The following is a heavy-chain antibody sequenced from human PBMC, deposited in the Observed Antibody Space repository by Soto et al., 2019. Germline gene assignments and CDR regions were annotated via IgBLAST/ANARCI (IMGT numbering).Heavy chain of an antibody. J-gene: IGHJ6*02. D-gene: IGHD3-10*01. V-gene: IGHV5-51*01. CDR2: IYPGDSDT. CDR1: GYSFTSYW. Sequence: GESLKISCKGSGYSFTSYWIGWVRQMPGKGLEWMGIIYPGDSDTRYSPSFQGQVTISADKSISTAYLQWSSLKASDTAMYYCARPPPGYYYGSGSYYPKYYYYYGMDVWGQGTTVTVSS. CDR3: ARPPPGYYYGSGSYYPKYYYYYGMDV.